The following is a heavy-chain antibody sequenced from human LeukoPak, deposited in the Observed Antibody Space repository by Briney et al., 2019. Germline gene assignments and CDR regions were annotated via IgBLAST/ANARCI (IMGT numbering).Heavy chain of an antibody. D-gene: IGHD1-14*01. Sequence: LGGSLRLSCAASGFTFSSYAMHWVRQAPGKGLEWVAVISYDGSNKYYADSVKGRFTISRDNSKNTLYLQMNSLRAEDTAVYYCARESEGPFNHYYYYYYGMDVWGQGTTVTVSS. CDR2: ISYDGSNK. CDR1: GFTFSSYA. J-gene: IGHJ6*02. CDR3: ARESEGPFNHYYYYYYGMDV. V-gene: IGHV3-30-3*01.